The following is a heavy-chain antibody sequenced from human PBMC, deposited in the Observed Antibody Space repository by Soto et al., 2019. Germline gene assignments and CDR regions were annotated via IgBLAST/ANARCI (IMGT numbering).Heavy chain of an antibody. CDR3: ARDRGWSLFDY. D-gene: IGHD6-19*01. Sequence: EVQLVESGGGLVQPGGSLRLSCAASGFTFSSYWMCWVRQAPGKGLVWVSRTNSDGSDTSYADSVKGRFTISRDNAKNTLYLQMNSLRAEDTAVYYCARDRGWSLFDYWGQGTLVTVSS. J-gene: IGHJ4*02. V-gene: IGHV3-74*01. CDR2: TNSDGSDT. CDR1: GFTFSSYW.